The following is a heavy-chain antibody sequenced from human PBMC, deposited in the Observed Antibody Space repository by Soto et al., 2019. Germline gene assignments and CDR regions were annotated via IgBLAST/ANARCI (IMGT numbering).Heavy chain of an antibody. CDR1: GGSISSNNYY. CDR2: IYYSGTT. D-gene: IGHD1-26*01. CDR3: ARHRLLTPHVY. J-gene: IGHJ4*02. V-gene: IGHV4-39*01. Sequence: QLQLQESGPGLVKPSETLSLTCTVSGGSISSNNYYWGWIRQPPRKGLEWIGSIYYSGTTYYNPSLKNRLTISVDTSKNQFSPKLSSVTAADTAVYDCARHRLLTPHVYWGQGTLVTVSS.